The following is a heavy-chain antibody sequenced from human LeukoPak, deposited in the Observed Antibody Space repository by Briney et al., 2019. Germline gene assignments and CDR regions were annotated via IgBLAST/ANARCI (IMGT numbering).Heavy chain of an antibody. D-gene: IGHD2-8*01. V-gene: IGHV5-51*01. CDR1: GYSFPRYW. J-gene: IGHJ4*02. Sequence: GEPLKISCKGCGYSFPRYWIGWVRQMPGKGLEWMGIIYPGDSDTRYSPSFQGQVTISADKSISTAYLQWSSLKASDTTMYYCARLRSNGPGDYWGQGTLVTVSS. CDR2: IYPGDSDT. CDR3: ARLRSNGPGDY.